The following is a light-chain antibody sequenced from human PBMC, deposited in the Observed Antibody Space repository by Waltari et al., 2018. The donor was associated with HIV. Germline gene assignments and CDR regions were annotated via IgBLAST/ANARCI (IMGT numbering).Light chain of an antibody. V-gene: IGLV3-25*03. CDR1: RLSHHY. CDR3: QSADNSVTHLV. Sequence: SFELTQPPSASVSPGQTARINCSGSRLSHHYGSWYQQKPGQAPVLVMSRDSERPSGIPERFSGSSSGTTVTLTISGVQAEDEADYYCQSADNSVTHLVCGGGTKLTVL. J-gene: IGLJ3*02. CDR2: RDS.